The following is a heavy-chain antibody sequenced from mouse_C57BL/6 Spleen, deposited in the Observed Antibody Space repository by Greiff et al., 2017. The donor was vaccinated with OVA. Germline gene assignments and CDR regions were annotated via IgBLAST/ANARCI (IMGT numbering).Heavy chain of an antibody. CDR2: INPSNGGT. J-gene: IGHJ1*03. Sequence: QVQLKQSGTELVKPGASVKLSCKASGYTFTSYWMHWVKQRPGQGLEWIGNINPSNGGTNYNEKFKSKATLTVDKSSSTAYMQLSSLTSEDSAVYYCARGYYDYDRGYFDVWGTGTTVTVSS. V-gene: IGHV1-53*01. CDR1: GYTFTSYW. D-gene: IGHD2-4*01. CDR3: ARGYYDYDRGYFDV.